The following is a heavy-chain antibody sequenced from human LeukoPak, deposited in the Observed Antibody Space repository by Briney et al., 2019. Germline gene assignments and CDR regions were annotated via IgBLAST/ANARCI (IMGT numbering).Heavy chain of an antibody. J-gene: IGHJ5*02. V-gene: IGHV3-74*01. Sequence: GGSLRLSCAASGFTFSNYWMHWVRQAPGKGLVWISRINSDGINTSYADSVKGRFTISRDNAKNTLNLQMNSLRAEDTAVYYCARDLGQYYDTSDNWFDPWGQGTLVTVSS. D-gene: IGHD3-22*01. CDR2: INSDGINT. CDR3: ARDLGQYYDTSDNWFDP. CDR1: GFTFSNYW.